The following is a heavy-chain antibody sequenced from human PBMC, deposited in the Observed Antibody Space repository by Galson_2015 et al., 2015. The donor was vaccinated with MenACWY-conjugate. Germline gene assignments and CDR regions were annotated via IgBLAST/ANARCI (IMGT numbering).Heavy chain of an antibody. D-gene: IGHD3-22*01. CDR3: ARQPYLGYYDDSSGHPD. CDR2: IYPGDSDT. J-gene: IGHJ4*02. Sequence: QSGAEVKKPGESLKISCKGSGYSFTSYWIGWVRQMPGKGLEWMGIIYPGDSDTRYSPSFQGQVTISADKSISTAYLQWSSLKASDSAMYYCARQPYLGYYDDSSGHPDWGQGTLVTVSS. V-gene: IGHV5-51*01. CDR1: GYSFTSYW.